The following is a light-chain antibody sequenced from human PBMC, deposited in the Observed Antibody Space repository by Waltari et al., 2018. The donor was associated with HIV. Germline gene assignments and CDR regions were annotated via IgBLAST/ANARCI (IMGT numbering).Light chain of an antibody. V-gene: IGLV1-51*02. CDR2: ENT. Sequence: QSVLTQPPSVSAAPGQKVTISCPGGSPHIGKNYVSWYQQSPGTAPRLLIYENTKRRSGLPDRFSGSKSATSATLDITGLQTGDEADYYCASWDSSLSVGVFGGGTRLTVL. CDR1: SPHIGKNY. J-gene: IGLJ3*02. CDR3: ASWDSSLSVGV.